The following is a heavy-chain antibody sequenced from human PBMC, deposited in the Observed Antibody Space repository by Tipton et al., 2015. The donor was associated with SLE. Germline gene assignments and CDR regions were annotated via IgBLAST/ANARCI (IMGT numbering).Heavy chain of an antibody. CDR3: ARVKIEYTSSTAGTLDN. Sequence: TLSLTCTVSLGSISTYYWTWIRQPPGKGLEWIGYIHYTGSTNYNPSLKSRVTISVDTSKNQFSLRLSSVTAADTAVYYCARVKIEYTSSTAGTLDNWGQGTLVVVSS. CDR2: IHYTGST. V-gene: IGHV4-59*01. CDR1: LGSISTYY. D-gene: IGHD6-6*01. J-gene: IGHJ4*02.